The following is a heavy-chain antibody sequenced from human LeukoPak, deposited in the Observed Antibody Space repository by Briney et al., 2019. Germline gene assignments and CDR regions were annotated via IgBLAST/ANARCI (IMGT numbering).Heavy chain of an antibody. V-gene: IGHV4-30-4*01. Sequence: SQTLSLTCTVSGGSISSGDYYWSWIRQPPGRGLEWIGYIHYSGRTYYNPSLMSRVTMSVDTSKNQFSLKLISVTAADTAVYYCARDSSGYDTLDYWGQGTLVTASS. CDR1: GGSISSGDYY. CDR3: ARDSSGYDTLDY. J-gene: IGHJ4*02. D-gene: IGHD3-22*01. CDR2: IHYSGRT.